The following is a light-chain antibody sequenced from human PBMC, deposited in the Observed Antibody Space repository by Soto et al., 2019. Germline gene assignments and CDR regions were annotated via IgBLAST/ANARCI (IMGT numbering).Light chain of an antibody. CDR1: QSVSSNY. Sequence: EIVLTQSPGTLSLSPGERATLSCRASQSVSSNYLAWYQRKPGQAPRLLIHGAFSRATGIPDRFSGSGSGTDFTLTISRLEPEDFAVYYCQQYGSSPPYTFGQGTKLEIK. CDR2: GAF. J-gene: IGKJ2*01. V-gene: IGKV3-20*01. CDR3: QQYGSSPPYT.